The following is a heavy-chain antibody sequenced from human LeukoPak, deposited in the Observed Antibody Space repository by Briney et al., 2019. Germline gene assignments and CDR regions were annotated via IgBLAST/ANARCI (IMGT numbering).Heavy chain of an antibody. Sequence: GGSLRLSCAASGFMFRSYEMNWVRQAPGKGLEWVSYISSSGSTIYYADSVKGRFTISRDNAKNSLYLQMNSLRAEDTAVYYCTSTYYYDSSGYYPTGRFDYWGQGTLVTVSS. D-gene: IGHD3-22*01. V-gene: IGHV3-48*03. J-gene: IGHJ4*02. CDR3: TSTYYYDSSGYYPTGRFDY. CDR2: ISSSGSTI. CDR1: GFMFRSYE.